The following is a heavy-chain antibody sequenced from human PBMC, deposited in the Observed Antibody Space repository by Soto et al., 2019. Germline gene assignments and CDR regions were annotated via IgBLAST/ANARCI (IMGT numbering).Heavy chain of an antibody. CDR3: AKDMGGERGYYYGMDV. D-gene: IGHD2-21*01. Sequence: SLRLSFAASGFTFDDYAMHWVLQAPGKGLEWVSGISWNSGSIGYADSVKGRFTISRDNAKNSLYLQMNSLRAEDTALYYCAKDMGGERGYYYGMDVWGQGTTVTAP. J-gene: IGHJ6*02. CDR1: GFTFDDYA. V-gene: IGHV3-9*01. CDR2: ISWNSGSI.